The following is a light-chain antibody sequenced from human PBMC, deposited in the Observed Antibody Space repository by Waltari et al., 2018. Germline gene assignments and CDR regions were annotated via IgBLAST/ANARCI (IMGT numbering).Light chain of an antibody. CDR3: FSYAGSNSVA. CDR1: SNDIGRYNF. V-gene: IGLV2-23*02. CDR2: DVS. Sequence: QSALTQPASVSGSPGQSITVSCIGTSNDIGRYNFVSWFQQHPGRAPKRMIYDVSERPIGVSKLCSGSKSGNTVSLTSSGLQAEDEADYYCFSYAGSNSVAFGGGTRVTVL. J-gene: IGLJ2*01.